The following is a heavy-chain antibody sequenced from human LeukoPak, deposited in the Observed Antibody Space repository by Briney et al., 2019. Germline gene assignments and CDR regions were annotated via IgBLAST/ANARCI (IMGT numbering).Heavy chain of an antibody. D-gene: IGHD6-13*01. CDR3: ARVPFFSSSSHYYFDY. V-gene: IGHV3-48*04. CDR2: ISSSSSTI. J-gene: IGHJ4*02. CDR1: GFTFSSYS. Sequence: GGSLRLSCAASGFTFSSYSMNWVRQAPGKGLEWVSYISSSSSTIYYADSVKGRFTISRDNAKNSLYLQMNSLRAEDTAVYYCARVPFFSSSSHYYFDYWGQGTLVTVSS.